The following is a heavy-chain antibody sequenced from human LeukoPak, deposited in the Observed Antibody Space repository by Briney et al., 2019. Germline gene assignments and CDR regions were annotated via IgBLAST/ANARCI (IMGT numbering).Heavy chain of an antibody. CDR1: VYTFTSYA. V-gene: IGHV7-4-1*02. CDR2: INTNTWNP. D-gene: IGHD3-3*01. Sequence: ASVKVSRKASVYTFTSYAMNWVRQAPRQGLEWMGWINTNTWNPTYPQGFTGRFVFTLDSAVSTEYLQISSLKAEDTAVYYCARDLSVHKGNNYDLWSGYWEPPTKNQPLDYWGQGTLVTVSS. CDR3: ARDLSVHKGNNYDLWSGYWEPPTKNQPLDY. J-gene: IGHJ4*02.